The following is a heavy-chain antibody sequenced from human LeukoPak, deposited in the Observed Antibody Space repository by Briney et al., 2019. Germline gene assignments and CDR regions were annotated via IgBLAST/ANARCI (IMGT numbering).Heavy chain of an antibody. CDR2: INPSSGAT. CDR1: GYGFTDYY. Sequence: ASVKVFCQASGYGFTDYYVHWIRQAPGQGLEWMGWINPSSGATIYAQKFQGRVTMTRDTFTTTAYMEINSLVSDDTAVYYCARGWQINSSGGFVDPWGQGTLVTVSS. CDR3: ARGWQINSSGGFVDP. D-gene: IGHD6-6*01. V-gene: IGHV1-2*02. J-gene: IGHJ5*02.